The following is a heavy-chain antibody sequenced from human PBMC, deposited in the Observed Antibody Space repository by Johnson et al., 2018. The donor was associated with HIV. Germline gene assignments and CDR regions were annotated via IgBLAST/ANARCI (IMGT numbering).Heavy chain of an antibody. V-gene: IGHV3-15*07. CDR2: IKSTTDGGTT. D-gene: IGHD4-23*01. Sequence: VQLVESGGGVVQPGGSLRLSCAASGFIFNSYGMHWVRQAPGTGLEWVGHIKSTTDGGTTDYAAPVKGRFTISRDDSKNTLYLQMNSLRVEDTAVYYCAKSPGKDYGGNSGAFDIWGQGTMVTVSS. J-gene: IGHJ3*02. CDR3: AKSPGKDYGGNSGAFDI. CDR1: GFIFNSYG.